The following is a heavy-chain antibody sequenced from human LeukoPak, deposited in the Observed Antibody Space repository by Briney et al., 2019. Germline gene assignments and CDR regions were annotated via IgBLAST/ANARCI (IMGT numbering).Heavy chain of an antibody. J-gene: IGHJ5*02. D-gene: IGHD3-3*01. CDR2: IYYSGST. CDR1: GGSISSSY. CDR3: ARYNYDFWSGYSKWFDP. V-gene: IGHV4-59*01. Sequence: SETLSLTCTVSGGSISSSYWSWIRQPPGKGLEWIGYIYYSGSTNYNPSLKSRVTISVDTSKNQFSLKLSSVTAADTAVYYCARYNYDFWSGYSKWFDPWGQGTLVTVSS.